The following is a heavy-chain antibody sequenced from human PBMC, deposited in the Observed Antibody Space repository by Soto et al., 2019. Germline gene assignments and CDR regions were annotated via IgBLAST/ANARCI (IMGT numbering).Heavy chain of an antibody. CDR2: IYYSGST. CDR1: GGSISSGGYY. CDR3: ARASTILSDYYDSSGYAASNWFDP. D-gene: IGHD3-22*01. J-gene: IGHJ5*02. V-gene: IGHV4-31*03. Sequence: PSETLSLTCTVSGGSISSGGYYWSWIRRHPGKGLEWIGYIYYSGSTYYNPSLKSRVTISVDTSKNQFSLKLSSVTAADTAVYHCARASTILSDYYDSSGYAASNWFDPWGQGTLVTVSS.